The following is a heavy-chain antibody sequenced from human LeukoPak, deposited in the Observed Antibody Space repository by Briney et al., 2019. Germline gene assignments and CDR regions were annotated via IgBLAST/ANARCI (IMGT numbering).Heavy chain of an antibody. V-gene: IGHV3-66*01. CDR3: VSDAS. Sequence: GGSLRLSCAVSGVTVSSNHMSWVRQAPGKGLEWVSAIYSGGGTYHADSVKGRFTLSRDISKNTLYLQMNSLRAEDTAVYYCVSDASWGQGPLVTVSS. CDR1: GVTVSSNH. CDR2: IYSGGGT. J-gene: IGHJ4*02.